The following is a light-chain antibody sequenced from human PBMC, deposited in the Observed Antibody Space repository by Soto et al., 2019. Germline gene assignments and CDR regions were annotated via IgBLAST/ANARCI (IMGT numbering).Light chain of an antibody. CDR1: QSVSNNY. V-gene: IGKV3-20*01. J-gene: IGKJ1*01. CDR3: QQYGSSGT. CDR2: GAS. Sequence: IVLTQSPGTLSLSPGERATLSCMASQSVSNNYLAWYQQKPGQAPRLLIYGASNRATGIPDRFSGSGYGTDFTLTISRLEPEHFAVYYCQQYGSSGTFGQGTKVDIK.